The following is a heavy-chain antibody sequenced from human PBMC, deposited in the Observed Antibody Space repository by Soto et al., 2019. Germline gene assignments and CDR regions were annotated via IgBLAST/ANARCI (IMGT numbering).Heavy chain of an antibody. CDR3: AKDRLRLGELSSFDY. D-gene: IGHD3-16*02. Sequence: EVQLLESGGGLVQPGGSLRLSCAASGFTFSSYAMSWVRQAPGKGLEWVSAISGSGGSTYYADSVKGRFTISRDNSKNPLYLQMNSLRAEDTAVYYCAKDRLRLGELSSFDYWGQGTLVTVSS. CDR2: ISGSGGST. V-gene: IGHV3-23*01. J-gene: IGHJ4*02. CDR1: GFTFSSYA.